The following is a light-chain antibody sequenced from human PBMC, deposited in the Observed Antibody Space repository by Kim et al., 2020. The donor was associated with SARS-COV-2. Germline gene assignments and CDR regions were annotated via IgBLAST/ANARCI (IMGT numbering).Light chain of an antibody. CDR1: SKDVGSYNL. CDR2: EVS. V-gene: IGLV2-23*02. Sequence: SVTISCTGTSKDVGSYNLVSWYQQHPGKAPKLMIYEVSKRPSGVSNRFSGSKSGNTASLTISGLQAEDEADYYCCSYAGSSTPVVFGGGTQLTVL. CDR3: CSYAGSSTPVV. J-gene: IGLJ2*01.